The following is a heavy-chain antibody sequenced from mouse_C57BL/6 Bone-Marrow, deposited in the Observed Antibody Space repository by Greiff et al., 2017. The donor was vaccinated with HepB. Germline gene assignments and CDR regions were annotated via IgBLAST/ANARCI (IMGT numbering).Heavy chain of an antibody. V-gene: IGHV1-81*01. Sequence: QVQLQQSGAELARPGASVKLSCKASGYTFTSYGISWVKQRTGQGLEWIGEIYPRSGNTYYNEKFKGKATLTADKSSSTAYMELRSLTSEDSAVYFCARCRQLRLLFAYWGQGTLVTVSA. J-gene: IGHJ3*01. CDR2: IYPRSGNT. D-gene: IGHD3-2*02. CDR1: GYTFTSYG. CDR3: ARCRQLRLLFAY.